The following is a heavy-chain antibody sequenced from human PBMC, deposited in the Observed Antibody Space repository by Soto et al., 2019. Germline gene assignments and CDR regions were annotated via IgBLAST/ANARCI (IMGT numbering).Heavy chain of an antibody. CDR2: IKQDGSEK. CDR1: GFSFSSYY. Sequence: EVQLVESGGGLVQPGGPLRLCCAASGFSFSSYYMDWVRQAPGKGLEWVANIKQDGSEKYYVDSVKGRFTISRDNAKNSLYLQMNSLRAEDTAVYYCARDRGYCSGGTCYSVLDHSGQGILVTVSS. V-gene: IGHV3-7*01. J-gene: IGHJ5*02. CDR3: ARDRGYCSGGTCYSVLDH. D-gene: IGHD2-15*01.